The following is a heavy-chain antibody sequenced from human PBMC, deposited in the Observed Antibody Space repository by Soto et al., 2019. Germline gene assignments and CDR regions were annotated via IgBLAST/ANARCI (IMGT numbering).Heavy chain of an antibody. CDR2: ISSSGSTI. Sequence: LRLSCAASGFTFSDYYMSWIRQAPGKGLEWVSYISSSGSTIYYADSVKGRFTISRDNAKNSLYLQTNSLRAEDTAVYYCARVMETTGTKLNAFDIWGQGTMVTVSS. D-gene: IGHD1-1*01. CDR1: GFTFSDYY. V-gene: IGHV3-11*01. J-gene: IGHJ3*02. CDR3: ARVMETTGTKLNAFDI.